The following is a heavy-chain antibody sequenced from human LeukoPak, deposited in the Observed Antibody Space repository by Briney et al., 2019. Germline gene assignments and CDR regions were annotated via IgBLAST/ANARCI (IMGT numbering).Heavy chain of an antibody. CDR1: GYTFTGYY. J-gene: IGHJ4*02. CDR2: LNPSGGST. Sequence: ASVKVSCKASGYTFTGYYMHWVRQAPGQGLEWMGILNPSGGSTNYAQKFQGRVTMARDMSTSTVYMELSSLRSEDTAVYYCARPVGATRRFDYWGQGTLVTVSS. D-gene: IGHD1-26*01. V-gene: IGHV1-46*01. CDR3: ARPVGATRRFDY.